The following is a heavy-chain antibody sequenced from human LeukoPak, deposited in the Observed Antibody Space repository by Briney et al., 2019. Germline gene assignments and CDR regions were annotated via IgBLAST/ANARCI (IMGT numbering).Heavy chain of an antibody. CDR2: IIPIFGTA. D-gene: IGHD5-18*01. CDR3: ARGLARTSMVTRGGVRFDY. V-gene: IGHV1-69*05. J-gene: IGHJ4*02. Sequence: SVKVSCKASGGTFSSCVINWVRQAPGQGLEWMGGIIPIFGTANYAQKFQGRVTMTRHTSISTAYMELSSLRSEDTAVYYCARGLARTSMVTRGGVRFDYWGQGTLVTVSS. CDR1: GGTFSSCV.